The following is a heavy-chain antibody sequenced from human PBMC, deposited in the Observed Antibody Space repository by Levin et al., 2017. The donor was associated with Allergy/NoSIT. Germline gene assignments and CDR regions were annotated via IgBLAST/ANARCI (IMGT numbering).Heavy chain of an antibody. CDR2: INHSGST. D-gene: IGHD1-26*01. CDR1: GGSFSGYY. J-gene: IGHJ4*02. CDR3: ARGDIVGATFLYFDY. V-gene: IGHV4-34*01. Sequence: PSETLSLTCAVYGGSFSGYYWSWIRQPPGKGLEWIGEINHSGSTNYNPSLKSRVTISVDTSKNQFSLKLSSVTAADTAVYYCARGDIVGATFLYFDYWGQGTLVTVSS.